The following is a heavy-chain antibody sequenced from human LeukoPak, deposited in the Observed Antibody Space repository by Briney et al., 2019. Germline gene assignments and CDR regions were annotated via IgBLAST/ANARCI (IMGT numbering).Heavy chain of an antibody. CDR1: GYTFTNYY. Sequence: ASVKVSCKASGYTFTNYYIHWVRQAPGQGLEWMAIINPSSDSTSYAQKFQGRVTMTRDTSTSTVYMELSSLRSEDTAMYYCAREYSNSQFDYWGQGTLVTVSS. J-gene: IGHJ4*02. CDR2: INPSSDST. D-gene: IGHD6-13*01. CDR3: AREYSNSQFDY. V-gene: IGHV1-46*01.